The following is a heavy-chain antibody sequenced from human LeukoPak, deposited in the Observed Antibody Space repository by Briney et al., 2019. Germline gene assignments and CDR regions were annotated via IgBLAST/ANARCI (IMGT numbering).Heavy chain of an antibody. J-gene: IGHJ5*02. Sequence: SETLSLTCAVYGGSFSGYYWSWIRQPPGKGLEWIGEINHSGSTNYNPSLKSRVTISVDTSKNQFSLKLSSVTAADTAVYYCARRYVGGSYYLARVNWLDPWGQGTLVTVSS. V-gene: IGHV4-34*01. D-gene: IGHD1-26*01. CDR1: GGSFSGYY. CDR3: ARRYVGGSYYLARVNWLDP. CDR2: INHSGST.